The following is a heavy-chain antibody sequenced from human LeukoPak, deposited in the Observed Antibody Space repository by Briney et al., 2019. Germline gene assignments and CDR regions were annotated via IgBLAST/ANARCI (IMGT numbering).Heavy chain of an antibody. CDR1: GFTVSSYS. D-gene: IGHD4-17*01. V-gene: IGHV3-21*01. Sequence: GGSLRLSCAASGFTVSSYSMNWVRQAPGKGLEWVSSISSSSYIYYADSVKGRFTISRDNAKNSLYLQMNSLRAEDTAMYYCARDQDYGDYSGYFDLWGRGTLVTVSS. CDR2: ISSSSYI. J-gene: IGHJ2*01. CDR3: ARDQDYGDYSGYFDL.